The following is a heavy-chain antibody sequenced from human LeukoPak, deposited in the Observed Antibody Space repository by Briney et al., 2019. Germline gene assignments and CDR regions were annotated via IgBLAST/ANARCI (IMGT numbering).Heavy chain of an antibody. D-gene: IGHD3-22*01. CDR1: GFTVSSSY. V-gene: IGHV3-66*01. CDR3: ARDGASAGYYGFDI. J-gene: IGHJ3*02. CDR2: ISSAGTT. Sequence: GGSLRLSCAASGFTVSSSYMSWVRQAPGKGLEWVSIISSAGTTYYADSVKGRFTISRDNAKNSLYLQMNSLRAEDTAVYYCARDGASAGYYGFDIWGQGSMVTVS.